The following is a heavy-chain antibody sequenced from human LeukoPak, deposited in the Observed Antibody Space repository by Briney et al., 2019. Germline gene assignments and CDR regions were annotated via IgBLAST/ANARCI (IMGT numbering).Heavy chain of an antibody. CDR3: TRDSVIRFFDWLPQANDAFDI. J-gene: IGHJ3*02. D-gene: IGHD3-9*01. V-gene: IGHV4-4*07. CDR1: GGSMYSYF. Sequence: PSETLSLTCSVSGGSMYSYFWSWIRQPAGKGLEWIGRTYSSGSTDYNPSLKSRVTMSVDTSKNQFSLKLRSVTAADTAVYYCTRDSVIRFFDWLPQANDAFDIWGQGTMVTVSS. CDR2: TYSSGST.